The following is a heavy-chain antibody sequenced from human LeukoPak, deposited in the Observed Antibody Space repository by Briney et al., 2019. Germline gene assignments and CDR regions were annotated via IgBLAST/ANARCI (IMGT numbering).Heavy chain of an antibody. CDR1: GFTFSSYE. CDR3: AREGQYGSGIDY. V-gene: IGHV3-48*03. D-gene: IGHD3-10*01. CDR2: ISSSGSTI. J-gene: IGHJ4*02. Sequence: RGSLRLSCAASGFTFSSYEMNWGRQAPGKRLEWVSYISSSGSTIYYANSVKARFTIYRDKAQSSLYLQMNSLRAEDTAVYYCAREGQYGSGIDYWGQGTLVTVSS.